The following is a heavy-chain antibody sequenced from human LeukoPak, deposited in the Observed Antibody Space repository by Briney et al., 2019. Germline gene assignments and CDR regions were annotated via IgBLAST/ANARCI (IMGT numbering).Heavy chain of an antibody. CDR3: SYYYDSSGYVDY. Sequence: GGSLGLSYAASGFTFSDAWMNWVRQAPGKGLEWVGRIKSKADGGTIDYAAPVKGRFTISRDDSKNTVYMQMNSLKTEDTAVYYCSYYYDSSGYVDYWGQGTLVTVSS. CDR1: GFTFSDAW. V-gene: IGHV3-15*01. D-gene: IGHD3-22*01. J-gene: IGHJ4*02. CDR2: IKSKADGGTI.